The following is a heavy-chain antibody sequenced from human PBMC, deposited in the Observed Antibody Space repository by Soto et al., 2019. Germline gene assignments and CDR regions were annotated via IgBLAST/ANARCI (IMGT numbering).Heavy chain of an antibody. V-gene: IGHV4-59*01. Sequence: QVQLQESGPGLVKPSETLSLTCAVSGGSISNYYWSWIRQPPGKGLEWIGDIYSSGSTNYNPSLTSRVTISVDTSKNQFSLNLRSVTASDTAVYYCARDPSAKFAPYCSFDLLGRGTLVTVSS. CDR2: IYSSGST. CDR3: ARDPSAKFAPYCSFDL. D-gene: IGHD3-3*01. J-gene: IGHJ2*01. CDR1: GGSISNYY.